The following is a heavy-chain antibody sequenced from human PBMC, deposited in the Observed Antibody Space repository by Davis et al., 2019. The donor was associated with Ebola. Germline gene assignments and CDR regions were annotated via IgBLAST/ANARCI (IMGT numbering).Heavy chain of an antibody. Sequence: GESLKISCAASGFIFSNFDMSWVRHVPGKGLEWVSTSSASEGHTHYSDSVRGRFTISRDNSKDTLFLQMNSLSAEDTATYYCARYCHYRDCSYFDSWGQGTRVAVSS. V-gene: IGHV3-23*01. D-gene: IGHD2-15*01. CDR1: GFIFSNFD. J-gene: IGHJ4*02. CDR3: ARYCHYRDCSYFDS. CDR2: SSASEGHT.